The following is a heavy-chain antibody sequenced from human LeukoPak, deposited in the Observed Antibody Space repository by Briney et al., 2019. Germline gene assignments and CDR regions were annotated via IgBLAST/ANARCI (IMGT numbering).Heavy chain of an antibody. CDR1: GFTVSSNY. Sequence: HPGGSLRLSCAASGFTVSSNYMSWVRQAPGKGLEWVSVIYSGGSTYYADSVKGRFTISRDNSKNTLYLQMNSLRAEDTAVYYCARDPCVPIAVAGTCDYWGQGTLVTVSS. CDR2: IYSGGST. CDR3: ARDPCVPIAVAGTCDY. J-gene: IGHJ4*02. D-gene: IGHD6-19*01. V-gene: IGHV3-66*01.